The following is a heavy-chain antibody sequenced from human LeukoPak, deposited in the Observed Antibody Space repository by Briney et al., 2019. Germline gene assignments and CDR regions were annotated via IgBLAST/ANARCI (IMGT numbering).Heavy chain of an antibody. Sequence: GGSLRLSCAASGFTFSSYAMHWVRQAPGKGLEWVAAISYDGSNKYYADSVKGRFTISRDNSKNTLYLQMNSLRAEDTAVYYCARDRRGRVVAAIFDYWGQGTLVTVSS. D-gene: IGHD2-15*01. CDR1: GFTFSSYA. CDR3: ARDRRGRVVAAIFDY. V-gene: IGHV3-30-3*01. CDR2: ISYDGSNK. J-gene: IGHJ4*02.